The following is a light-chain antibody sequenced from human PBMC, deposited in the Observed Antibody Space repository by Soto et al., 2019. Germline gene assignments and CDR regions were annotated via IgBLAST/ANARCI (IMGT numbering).Light chain of an antibody. Sequence: QSALTQPASVSGSPGQSITISCTGTSSDVGSYNLVSWYQQHPGKAPKLMIYEGSKRPSGVSNRFSGSKSGNTASLTISGLQAEDEADYYCRSYAGSSTYWVFGGGTQLTVL. CDR1: SSDVGSYNL. CDR3: RSYAGSSTYWV. J-gene: IGLJ3*02. CDR2: EGS. V-gene: IGLV2-23*01.